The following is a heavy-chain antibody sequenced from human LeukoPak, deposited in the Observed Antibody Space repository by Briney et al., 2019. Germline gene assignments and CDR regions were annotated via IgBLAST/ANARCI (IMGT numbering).Heavy chain of an antibody. CDR1: GYTFTSYG. J-gene: IGHJ2*01. CDR2: ISAYNGNT. CDR3: ARGGGAYYYDSSGPGDFDL. Sequence: GASVKVSCKASGYTFTSYGISRVRQAPGQGLEWMGWISAYNGNTNYAQKLQGRVTMTTDTSTSTAYMELRSLRSDDTAVYYCARGGGAYYYDSSGPGDFDLWGRGTLVTVSS. D-gene: IGHD3-22*01. V-gene: IGHV1-18*01.